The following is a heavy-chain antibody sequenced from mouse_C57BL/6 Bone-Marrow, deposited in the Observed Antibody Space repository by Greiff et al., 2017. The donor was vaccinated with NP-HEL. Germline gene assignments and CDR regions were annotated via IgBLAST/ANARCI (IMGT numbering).Heavy chain of an antibody. J-gene: IGHJ1*03. CDR3: ARIFDLLRGYFDV. Sequence: QVTLKESGPGILQSSQTLSLTCSFSGFSLSTSGMGVSWIRQPSGKGLEWLAHIYWDDDKRYNPSLKSRLTISKDTSRNQVFLKITSVDTADTATYYCARIFDLLRGYFDVWGTGTTVTVSS. D-gene: IGHD2-1*01. V-gene: IGHV8-12*01. CDR2: IYWDDDK. CDR1: GFSLSTSGMG.